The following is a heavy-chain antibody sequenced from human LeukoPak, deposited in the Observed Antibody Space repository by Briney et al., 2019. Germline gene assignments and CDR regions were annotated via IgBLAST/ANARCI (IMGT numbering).Heavy chain of an antibody. CDR3: ARVSEDGSGSYRYYMDV. V-gene: IGHV4-4*07. CDR2: IYTSGST. D-gene: IGHD3-10*01. J-gene: IGHJ6*03. CDR1: GGSISSYY. Sequence: SETLSLTCTVSGGSISSYYWSWIRQPAGKGLEWIGRIYTSGSTNYNPSLKSRVTMSVDTSKNQFSLKLSSVTAADTAVYYCARVSEDGSGSYRYYMDVWGKGTTVTISS.